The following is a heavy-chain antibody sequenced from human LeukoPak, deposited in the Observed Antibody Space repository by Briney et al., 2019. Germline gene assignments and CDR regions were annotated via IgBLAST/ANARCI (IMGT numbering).Heavy chain of an antibody. J-gene: IGHJ6*03. CDR3: ARACSSTSCYTDYYYYYMDV. CDR2: IKQDGSEK. Sequence: GGSLRLSCAASGFPFSSYWMGRVRQAPGEGLEWVANIKQDGSEKRYVDPVKGRFTISRDNAKNSLYLQMNSLRAEDTGVYYCARACSSTSCYTDYYYYYMDVWGKGTTVTVSS. V-gene: IGHV3-7*01. D-gene: IGHD2-2*02. CDR1: GFPFSSYW.